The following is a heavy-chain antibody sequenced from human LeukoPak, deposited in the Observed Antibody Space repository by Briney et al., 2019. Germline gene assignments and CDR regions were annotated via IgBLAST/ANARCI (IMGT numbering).Heavy chain of an antibody. J-gene: IGHJ6*03. CDR2: ISSSSSTL. CDR3: ARGSCSGGSCPHYYYYYYMDV. V-gene: IGHV3-48*01. CDR1: GFTFSSYS. Sequence: GGSLRLSCAASGFTFSSYSMNWVRQAPGKGLEWVSYISSSSSTLYYADSVKGRFTISRDNAKNSLYLQMNSLRAEDTAVYYCARGSCSGGSCPHYYYYYYMDVWGKGTTVTVSS. D-gene: IGHD2-15*01.